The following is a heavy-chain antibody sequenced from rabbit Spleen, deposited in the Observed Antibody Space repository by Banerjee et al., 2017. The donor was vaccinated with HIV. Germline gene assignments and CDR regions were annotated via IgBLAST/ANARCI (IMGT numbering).Heavy chain of an antibody. CDR2: ICTGSGDIS. D-gene: IGHD6-1*01. J-gene: IGHJ4*01. CDR3: AREFLYAAYAGFGYATLYYFDL. CDR1: GFSFSSDCD. Sequence: QEQLVESGGGLVQPEGSLKLSCTASGFSFSSDCDMCWVRQAPGKGLEWIACICTGSGDISHSASWANGLFIITKTSPTTVTLQMTSLTAADTATYFCAREFLYAAYAGFGYATLYYFDLWGPGTLVTVS. V-gene: IGHV1S45*01.